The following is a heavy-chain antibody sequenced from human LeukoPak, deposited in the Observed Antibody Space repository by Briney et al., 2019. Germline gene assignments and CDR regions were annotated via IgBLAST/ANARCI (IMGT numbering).Heavy chain of an antibody. CDR2: IKRDGSEK. D-gene: IGHD6-19*01. J-gene: IGHJ5*02. Sequence: GGSLRLSCAVSGFTFSSYWMSWVRQAPGKGLEWVANIKRDGSEKYYVDSVKGRFTISRDNAKNSLYLQMNSLTAADTAVYYCARHWQWLVLRKTRAWFDPWGQGTLVTVSS. CDR1: GFTFSSYW. CDR3: ARHWQWLVLRKTRAWFDP. V-gene: IGHV3-7*01.